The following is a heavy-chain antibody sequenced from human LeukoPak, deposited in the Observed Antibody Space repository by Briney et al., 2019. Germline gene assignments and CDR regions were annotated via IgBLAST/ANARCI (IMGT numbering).Heavy chain of an antibody. J-gene: IGHJ3*02. V-gene: IGHV3-74*01. D-gene: IGHD1-26*01. Sequence: GGSLRLSCAASGFSFSTYWLHWVRQTPGKGLMWVSRINPDSSATSYADSVKGRFTISKDNAENTLYLRMNSLRREDTAVYYCVRGQEVWELLPDDGFDMWGQGTKVTVAS. CDR2: INPDSSAT. CDR1: GFSFSTYW. CDR3: VRGQEVWELLPDDGFDM.